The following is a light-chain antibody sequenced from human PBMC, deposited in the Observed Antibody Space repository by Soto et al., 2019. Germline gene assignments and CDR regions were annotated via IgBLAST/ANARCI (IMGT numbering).Light chain of an antibody. CDR2: GNN. CDR3: QSYDNSLSGYV. V-gene: IGLV1-40*01. J-gene: IGLJ2*01. Sequence: QSVLTQPPSVSGAPGQRVTISCTGSSSNIGAPYDVHWYQQVPGTAPKLLIYGNNNRPSGVPDRFSGSKSGTSASLAITGPQAKDEADSYCQSYDNSLSGYVFGGGTKLTVL. CDR1: SSNIGAPYD.